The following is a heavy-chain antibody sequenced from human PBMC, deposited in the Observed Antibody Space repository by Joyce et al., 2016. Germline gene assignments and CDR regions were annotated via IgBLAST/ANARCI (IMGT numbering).Heavy chain of an antibody. CDR2: IWYDGSHK. V-gene: IGHV3-33*01. CDR3: ARGVSSSGYLDY. CDR1: RFTFNSYG. Sequence: GSLRLSCAASRFTFNSYGMHWVRQAPGKGLEWVAVIWYDGSHKYYVDSVKGRFTISRDNSKNTLYLQMNSLRAEDTAVYFCARGVSSSGYLDYWGQGTLVTVSS. D-gene: IGHD3-22*01. J-gene: IGHJ4*02.